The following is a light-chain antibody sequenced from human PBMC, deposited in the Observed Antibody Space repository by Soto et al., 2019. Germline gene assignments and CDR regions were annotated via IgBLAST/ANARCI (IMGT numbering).Light chain of an antibody. J-gene: IGKJ5*01. Sequence: ESVLTQSPGTLSLSPGEGATLSCRASQSIGTYLAWYRQKPGQSPSLLIYGASSRATGIPDRFSGSGSGTDFALTISRLEPEDFAVYYCQQYGSSPITFGQGTRLEIK. CDR2: GAS. CDR1: QSIGTY. CDR3: QQYGSSPIT. V-gene: IGKV3-20*01.